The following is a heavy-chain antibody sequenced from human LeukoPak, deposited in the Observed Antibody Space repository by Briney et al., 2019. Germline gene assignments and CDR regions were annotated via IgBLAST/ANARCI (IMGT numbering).Heavy chain of an antibody. D-gene: IGHD3-10*01. V-gene: IGHV4-59*01. CDR2: IYYSGST. CDR1: GGSISSYY. Sequence: KPSETLSLTCTVSGGSISSYYWSWIRQPPGKGLEWIGYIYYSGSTNYNPSLKSRVTISVDTSKSQFSPKLSSVTAADTAVYYCARLDGGSGSYSVDYWGQGTLVTVSS. CDR3: ARLDGGSGSYSVDY. J-gene: IGHJ4*02.